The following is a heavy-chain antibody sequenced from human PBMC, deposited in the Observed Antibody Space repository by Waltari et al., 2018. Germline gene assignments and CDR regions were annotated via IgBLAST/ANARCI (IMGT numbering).Heavy chain of an antibody. D-gene: IGHD2-15*01. CDR2: MYSGGTT. CDR1: GFTVNTYY. CDR3: VRPLTPYSFDAFDL. J-gene: IGHJ3*01. Sequence: EVQLMESGGGLIQPGGSLRLSCVVSGFTVNTYYMSWVRQAPGKGPEWVSVMYSGGTTYYADSVKGRFTVTRDDSKNTVYLQMSSLIVDDTAVYFCVRPLTPYSFDAFDLWGQGTVVTVSS. V-gene: IGHV3-53*01.